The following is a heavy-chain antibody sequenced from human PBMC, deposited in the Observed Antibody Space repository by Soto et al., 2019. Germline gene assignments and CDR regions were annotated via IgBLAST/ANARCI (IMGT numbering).Heavy chain of an antibody. CDR1: GYTFTSYG. CDR2: ISAYNGNT. D-gene: IGHD3-22*01. V-gene: IGHV1-18*01. Sequence: ASVKVSCKASGYTFTSYGISWVRQAPGQGLEWMGWISAYNGNTNYAQKLQGRVTMTTDTFTSTAYMELRSLRSDDTAVYYFARDLGDSSGYYSTNWFDPWGQGTLVTVSS. J-gene: IGHJ5*02. CDR3: ARDLGDSSGYYSTNWFDP.